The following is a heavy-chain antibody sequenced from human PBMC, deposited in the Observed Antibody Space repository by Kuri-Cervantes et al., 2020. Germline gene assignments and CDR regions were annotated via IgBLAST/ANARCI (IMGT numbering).Heavy chain of an antibody. V-gene: IGHV4-59*08. CDR3: ALSKEFPNAFDI. CDR1: GVSVRSYH. J-gene: IGHJ3*02. D-gene: IGHD3-10*01. CDR2: IYYSGST. Sequence: SETLSLTCNVSGVSVRSYHWSWIRQPPGKGLEWIGFIYYSGSTNYNPSLKSRVTISVDTSKNQFSLKLSSVTAADTAVYYCALSKEFPNAFDIWGQGTMVTVSS.